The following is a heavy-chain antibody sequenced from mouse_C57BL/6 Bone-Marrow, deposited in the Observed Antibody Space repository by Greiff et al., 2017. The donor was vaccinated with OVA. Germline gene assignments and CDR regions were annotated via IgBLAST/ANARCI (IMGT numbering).Heavy chain of an antibody. CDR2: ISSGSSTI. V-gene: IGHV5-17*01. CDR1: GFTFSDYG. Sequence: EVQLVESGGGLVKPGGSLKLSCAASGFTFSDYGMHWVRQAPEKGLEWVAYISSGSSTIYYADTVKGRFTISRDNAKNTLFLQMTSLRSEDTAMYYCARPGDYYGSTRYFDVWGTGTTVTVSS. CDR3: ARPGDYYGSTRYFDV. J-gene: IGHJ1*03. D-gene: IGHD1-1*01.